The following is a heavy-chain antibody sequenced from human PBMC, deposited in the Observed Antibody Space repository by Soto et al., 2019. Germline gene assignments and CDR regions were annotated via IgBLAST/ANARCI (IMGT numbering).Heavy chain of an antibody. CDR3: ARWSDYGGFDY. D-gene: IGHD4-17*01. J-gene: IGHJ4*02. V-gene: IGHV1-2*04. CDR2: LNPNSGGT. Sequence: ASVKVSCKASGYTFTCYYMHWVRHAPGQGLEWMGWLNPNSGGTNYAQKFQGWVTMTTDTSTSTAYMELRSLRSDDTALYYCARWSDYGGFDYWGQGTLVTVSS. CDR1: GYTFTCYY.